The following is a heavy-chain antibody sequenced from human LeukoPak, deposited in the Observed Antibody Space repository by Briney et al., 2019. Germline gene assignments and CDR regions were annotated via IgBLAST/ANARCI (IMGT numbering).Heavy chain of an antibody. CDR2: ISGSGGST. D-gene: IGHD3-10*01. Sequence: GGSLRLSCAASGFTFSSYAMSWVRQAPGKGLEWVSAISGSGGSTYYADSVKGRFTISRDNFKNTLYLQMNSLRAEDTAVYYCARRTIPSMVRGVILAGYIWFDPWGQGTLVTVSS. CDR1: GFTFSSYA. CDR3: ARRTIPSMVRGVILAGYIWFDP. J-gene: IGHJ5*02. V-gene: IGHV3-23*01.